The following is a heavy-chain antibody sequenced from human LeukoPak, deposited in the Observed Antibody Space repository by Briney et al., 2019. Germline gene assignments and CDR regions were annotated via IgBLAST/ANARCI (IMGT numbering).Heavy chain of an antibody. V-gene: IGHV1-24*01. Sequence: ASVKVSCKVSGYTLTELSMHWVRQAPGKGLEWMGGFDPEDGETIYAQKFQGRVTITADKSTSTAYMELSSLRSEDTAVYYCARDDRWELLFDYWGQGTLVTVSS. CDR1: GYTLTELS. D-gene: IGHD1-26*01. CDR3: ARDDRWELLFDY. J-gene: IGHJ4*02. CDR2: FDPEDGET.